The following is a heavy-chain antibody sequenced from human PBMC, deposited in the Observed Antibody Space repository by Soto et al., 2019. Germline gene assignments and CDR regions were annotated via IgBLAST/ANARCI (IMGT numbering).Heavy chain of an antibody. V-gene: IGHV3-48*01. CDR1: GFTFSSYS. CDR2: ISSSSSTI. D-gene: IGHD4-17*01. Sequence: PGGSLRLSCAASGFTFSSYSMNWVRQAPGKGLEWVSYISSSSSTIHYADSVKGRLTISRDNAKNSLYLQMNSLRGEDTAVYYCARGGQYGDYQIDYWGQGTLVTVSS. J-gene: IGHJ4*02. CDR3: ARGGQYGDYQIDY.